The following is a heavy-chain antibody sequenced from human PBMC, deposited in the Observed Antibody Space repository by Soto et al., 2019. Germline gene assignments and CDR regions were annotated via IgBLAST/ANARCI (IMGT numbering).Heavy chain of an antibody. D-gene: IGHD2-15*01. V-gene: IGHV5-51*01. J-gene: IGHJ6*02. CDR2: IYPGDSDT. Sequence: PGESLKISCKGSGYSFTSYWIGWVRQMPGKGLEWMGIIYPGDSDTRYSPSFQGQVTISADKSISTAYPQWSSLKASDTAMYYCARNYCSGGSCYRFGMDVWGQGTTVTVSS. CDR3: ARNYCSGGSCYRFGMDV. CDR1: GYSFTSYW.